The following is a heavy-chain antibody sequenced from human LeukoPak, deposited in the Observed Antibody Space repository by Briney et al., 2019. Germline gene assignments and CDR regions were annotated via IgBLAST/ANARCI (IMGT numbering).Heavy chain of an antibody. J-gene: IGHJ5*02. CDR2: IYYSGST. CDR3: ARQRGYCSSTSCYDPPINWFDP. V-gene: IGHV4-59*01. D-gene: IGHD2-2*01. CDR1: GGSISSYY. Sequence: SETLSLTCTVSGGSISSYYWSWIRQPPGKGLEWIGYIYYSGSTNYNPSLKSRVTISVDTSKNQFSLKLSSVTAADTAEYYRARQRGYCSSTSCYDPPINWFDPWGQGTLVTVSS.